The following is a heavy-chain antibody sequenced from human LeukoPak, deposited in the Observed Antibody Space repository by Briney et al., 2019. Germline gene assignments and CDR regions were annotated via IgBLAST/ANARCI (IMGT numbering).Heavy chain of an antibody. CDR1: GGSISSYY. Sequence: SETLSLTCTVSGGSISSYYWSWIRQPPGKGLEWIGNIHSSGSTDYNPSLKSRVTMSVDTSKNEFSLRVNSVTAADTAVYYCGRDLEENGVTHWGLGTLVTVSS. CDR2: IHSSGST. D-gene: IGHD4-17*01. CDR3: GRDLEENGVTH. V-gene: IGHV4-59*12. J-gene: IGHJ4*02.